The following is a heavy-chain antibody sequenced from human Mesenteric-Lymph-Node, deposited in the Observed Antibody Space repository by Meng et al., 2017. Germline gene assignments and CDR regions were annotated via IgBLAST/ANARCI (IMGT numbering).Heavy chain of an antibody. D-gene: IGHD1-26*01. CDR2: ISSSSGYS. CDR3: ARAPHSGNRFGY. CDR1: QFIFSNYD. J-gene: IGHJ4*02. Sequence: GESLKISCAASQFIFSNYDMNWVRQAPGKGLEWVATISSSSGYSYDASSMKGRFTISDDNSNKSLYLLMNRLGAENAGGYCCARAPHSGNRFGYWGQGTLVTVSS. V-gene: IGHV3-21*01.